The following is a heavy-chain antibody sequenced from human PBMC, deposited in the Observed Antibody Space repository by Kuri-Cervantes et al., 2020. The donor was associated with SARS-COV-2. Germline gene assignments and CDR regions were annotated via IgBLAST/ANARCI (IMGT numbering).Heavy chain of an antibody. CDR2: ISSSSSTI. D-gene: IGHD1-14*01. V-gene: IGHV3-48*04. J-gene: IGHJ3*02. CDR1: GFTFSSYS. Sequence: GESLKISCAASGFTFSSYSMNWVRQAPGKGLEWVSYISSSSSTIYYADSVKGRFTISRDNAKNSLYLQMNSLRAEDTAVYYCASDHNQDAFDIWGQGTMVTVSS. CDR3: ASDHNQDAFDI.